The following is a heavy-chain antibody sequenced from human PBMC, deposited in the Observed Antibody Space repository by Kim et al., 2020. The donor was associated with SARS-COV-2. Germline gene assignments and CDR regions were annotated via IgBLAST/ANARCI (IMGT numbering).Heavy chain of an antibody. D-gene: IGHD5-18*01. J-gene: IGHJ4*02. CDR1: GFTFSSYG. CDR2: ISYDGSNK. CDR3: AKAYVDTAMVSDY. V-gene: IGHV3-30*18. Sequence: GGSLRLSCAASGFTFSSYGMHWVRQAPGKGLEWVAVISYDGSNKYYADSVKGRFIISRDNSKNTLYLQMNSLRAEDTAVYYCAKAYVDTAMVSDYWGQGTLVTVSS.